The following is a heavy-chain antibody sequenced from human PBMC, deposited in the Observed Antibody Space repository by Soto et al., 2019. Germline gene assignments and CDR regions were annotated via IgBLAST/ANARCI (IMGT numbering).Heavy chain of an antibody. D-gene: IGHD5-12*01. CDR2: IYYSGGT. J-gene: IGHJ6*03. CDR1: GGSISRGGYY. Sequence: QVQLRESGPGLVKPSQTLSLTCTVSGGSISRGGYYWSWIRQHPGKGLEWIGYIYYSGGTYYNPSLKSRVTISVDTSENQFSLRLSSVTAADTAVHYCARKDSGYADYMDVWGKGTTVTVSS. V-gene: IGHV4-31*03. CDR3: ARKDSGYADYMDV.